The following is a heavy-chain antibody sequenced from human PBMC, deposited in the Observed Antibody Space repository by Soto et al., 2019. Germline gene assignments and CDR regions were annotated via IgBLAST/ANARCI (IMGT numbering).Heavy chain of an antibody. Sequence: QVQLVESGGGVVQPGRSVRLSCAASGFIFSDYAMHWVRQAPGKGLEWVAVISYDGSNKYYADSVKGRFTISRDSSKNTLYLQMNSLRTEDTAVYYCAKMHYYESSGYQRDYWGQGTLVTVSS. CDR1: GFIFSDYA. J-gene: IGHJ4*02. V-gene: IGHV3-30*18. D-gene: IGHD3-22*01. CDR2: ISYDGSNK. CDR3: AKMHYYESSGYQRDY.